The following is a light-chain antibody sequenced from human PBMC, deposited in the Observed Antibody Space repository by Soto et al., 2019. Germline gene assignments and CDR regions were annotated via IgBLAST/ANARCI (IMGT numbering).Light chain of an antibody. V-gene: IGKV1-5*03. Sequence: DIQMTQSPSTLSASVGDRVTITCRASQSISSWLAWYQQKPGKAPKLLIYKASSLESGVPSRFSGSGSGTEFTLTISRLEPEDFAVYSCHHYGYGRDTFGQGTKLEIK. CDR1: QSISSW. CDR3: HHYGYGRDT. J-gene: IGKJ2*01. CDR2: KAS.